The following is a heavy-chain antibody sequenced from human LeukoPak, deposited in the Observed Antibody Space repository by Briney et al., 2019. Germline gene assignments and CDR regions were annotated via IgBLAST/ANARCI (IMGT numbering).Heavy chain of an antibody. V-gene: IGHV4-4*02. J-gene: IGHJ2*01. Sequence: SETLSLTCAVSGGSISSSNWWSWVRQPPGKGLEWIGEIYHSGSTNYNPSLKSRVTISVDKSKNQFSLKLSSVTAADTAVCYCARYPSTVLRYFDLWGRGTLVTVSS. D-gene: IGHD4-17*01. CDR1: GGSISSSNW. CDR3: ARYPSTVLRYFDL. CDR2: IYHSGST.